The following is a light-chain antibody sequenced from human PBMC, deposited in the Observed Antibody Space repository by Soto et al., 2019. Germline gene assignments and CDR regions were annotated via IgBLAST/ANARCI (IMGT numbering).Light chain of an antibody. CDR2: GAS. J-gene: IGKJ2*01. Sequence: EIVLTQSPGTLSLSPGESATLSCRASQSVSSSQVAWYQLKPGQAPRLLIYGASSRASGIPDRFSGVGSETDFALTNSRLEPADFAVYYCQQYATSPHAFGLGTSLEIK. CDR3: QQYATSPHA. V-gene: IGKV3-20*01. CDR1: QSVSSSQ.